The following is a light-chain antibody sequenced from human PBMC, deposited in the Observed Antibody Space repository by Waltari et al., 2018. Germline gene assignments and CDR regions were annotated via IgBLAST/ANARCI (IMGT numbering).Light chain of an antibody. V-gene: IGLV2-23*01. Sequence: QSALTQPASVSGSPGQSITLSCTGTSNDIGNYDLVSWYQQRPGEAPKLLLYGATKRPSGVPNRFSGSKSGNTASLPISGLQTEDEADYSCFSFVAANSFVFGPGTKFTVL. CDR3: FSFVAANSFV. CDR2: GAT. J-gene: IGLJ1*01. CDR1: SNDIGNYDL.